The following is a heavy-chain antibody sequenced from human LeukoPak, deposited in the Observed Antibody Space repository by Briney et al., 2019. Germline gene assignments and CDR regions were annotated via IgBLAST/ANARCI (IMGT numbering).Heavy chain of an antibody. CDR1: GYKFIDHW. D-gene: IGHD1-1*01. CDR2: IYPGDSDA. Sequence: GESLKISCKTSGYKFIDHWIGWVRQMPGKGLEWMAIIYPGDSDARYSPSFQGQVTISADKSITTAYLQWSSLKASDTATYYCARLVTPGVTRWFDHWGQGTPVTVSS. J-gene: IGHJ5*02. V-gene: IGHV5-51*01. CDR3: ARLVTPGVTRWFDH.